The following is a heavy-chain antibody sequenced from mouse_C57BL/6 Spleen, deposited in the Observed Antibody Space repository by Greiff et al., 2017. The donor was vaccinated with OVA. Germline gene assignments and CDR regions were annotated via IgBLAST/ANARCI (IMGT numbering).Heavy chain of an antibody. CDR2: IRLKSDNYAT. CDR1: GFTFSNYW. D-gene: IGHD2-4*01. CDR3: TFPIYYDYDSFAY. J-gene: IGHJ3*01. V-gene: IGHV6-3*01. Sequence: EVQVVESGGGLVQPGGSMKLSCVASGFTFSNYWMNWVRQSPEKGLEWVAQIRLKSDNYATHYAESVKGRFTISRDDSKSSVYLQMNNLRAEDTGIYYCTFPIYYDYDSFAYWGQGTLVTVSA.